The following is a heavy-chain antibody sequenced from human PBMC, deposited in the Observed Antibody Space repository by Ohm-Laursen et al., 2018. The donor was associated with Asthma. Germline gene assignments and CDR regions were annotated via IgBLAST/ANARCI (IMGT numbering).Heavy chain of an antibody. V-gene: IGHV3-30*18. Sequence: SLRLSRAAPGFTFSSYGMHWVRQAPGKGLEWVAVISYDGSNKYYADSVKGRFTISRDNSKNTLYLQMNSLRAEDTAVYYCAKENSDIVVVPAAIGGYFDYWGQGTLVTVSS. CDR3: AKENSDIVVVPAAIGGYFDY. CDR2: ISYDGSNK. CDR1: GFTFSSYG. D-gene: IGHD2-2*01. J-gene: IGHJ4*02.